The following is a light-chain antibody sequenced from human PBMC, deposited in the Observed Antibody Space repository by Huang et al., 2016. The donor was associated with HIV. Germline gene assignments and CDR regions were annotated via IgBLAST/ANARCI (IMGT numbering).Light chain of an antibody. CDR1: QSVSRSY. Sequence: EIELTQSPSTLSLSLGERASLSCRASQSVSRSYLAWYQQKPGQAPRLLIYGASSKATGIPDRFSGSGSGTDFTLTISRLEPEDFAVYYCQQYGSSPVYTFGQGTRLEIK. CDR3: QQYGSSPVYT. V-gene: IGKV3-20*01. CDR2: GAS. J-gene: IGKJ2*01.